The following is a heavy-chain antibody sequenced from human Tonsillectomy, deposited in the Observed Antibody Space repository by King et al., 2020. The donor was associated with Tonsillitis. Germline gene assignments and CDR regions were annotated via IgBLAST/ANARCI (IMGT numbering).Heavy chain of an antibody. V-gene: IGHV4-59*01. D-gene: IGHD3-9*01. CDR2: IYYSGST. Sequence: VQLQESGPGLVKPSETLSLTCTVSGGSISSYYWSWIRQPPGKGLEWIGYIYYSGSTNYNPSLKSRVTISVDTSKNQFSLKRSSVTAADTAVYYCARGDFRLDYWGQGTLVTVSS. CDR1: GGSISSYY. J-gene: IGHJ4*02. CDR3: ARGDFRLDY.